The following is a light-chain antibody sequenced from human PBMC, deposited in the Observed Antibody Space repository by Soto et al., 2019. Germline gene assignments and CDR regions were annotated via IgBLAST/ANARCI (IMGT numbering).Light chain of an antibody. Sequence: EIAVTQSPATLSLSPGERATLSCGASQSVRSSYLAWYQHKPGLAPRLLIYDASSRATGIPDRFSGSGSGTDFTLTISRLEPEDFAVYYCQQYGRSPAFGQGTKVEIK. CDR3: QQYGRSPA. CDR1: QSVRSSY. CDR2: DAS. J-gene: IGKJ1*01. V-gene: IGKV3D-20*01.